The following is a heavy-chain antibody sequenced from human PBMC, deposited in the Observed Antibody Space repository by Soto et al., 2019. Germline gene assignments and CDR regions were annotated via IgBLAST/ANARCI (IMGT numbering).Heavy chain of an antibody. Sequence: ASVKVSCKASGYTFTSYGMSWVRQAPGQGLEWMGWISAYNGNTNYAQKLQGRVTMTTDTSTSTAYMELRSLRSDDTAVYYCARGTQYSSSWYEIDYWGQGTLVTVSS. D-gene: IGHD6-13*01. CDR1: GYTFTSYG. CDR2: ISAYNGNT. J-gene: IGHJ4*02. V-gene: IGHV1-18*01. CDR3: ARGTQYSSSWYEIDY.